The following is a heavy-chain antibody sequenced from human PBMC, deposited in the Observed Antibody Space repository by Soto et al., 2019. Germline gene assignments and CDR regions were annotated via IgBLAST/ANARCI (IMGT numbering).Heavy chain of an antibody. V-gene: IGHV1-2*04. J-gene: IGHJ4*02. CDR2: INPNSGGT. D-gene: IGHD6-19*01. CDR3: ARGEYSSGWHRGAFDY. Sequence: QVQLVQSGAEVKKPGASVKVSCKASGYTFTGYYMHWVRQAPGQGLEWMGWINPNSGGTNYAQKFQGWVTMTRDTSISTAYMELSRLRSDDTAVYYCARGEYSSGWHRGAFDYWGQGNLVTVSS. CDR1: GYTFTGYY.